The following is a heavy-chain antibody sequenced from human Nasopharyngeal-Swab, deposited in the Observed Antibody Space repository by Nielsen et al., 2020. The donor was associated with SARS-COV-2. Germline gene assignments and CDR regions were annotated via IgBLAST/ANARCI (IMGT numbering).Heavy chain of an antibody. Sequence: SETLSLTCAVSGGSISSNNWWSWVRQPPGTGLEWIGEIYHSGSTNYSPSLKSRVTVSVDKSKNQFSLKLSSVTAADTAVYYCARGEYDILTGYYTFDYWGQGTLVTVSS. CDR3: ARGEYDILTGYYTFDY. J-gene: IGHJ4*02. CDR1: GGSISSNNW. V-gene: IGHV4-4*02. D-gene: IGHD3-9*01. CDR2: IYHSGST.